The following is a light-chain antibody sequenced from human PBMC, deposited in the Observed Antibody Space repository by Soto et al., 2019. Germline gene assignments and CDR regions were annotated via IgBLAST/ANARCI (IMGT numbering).Light chain of an antibody. CDR3: QQVNTYPHT. CDR1: QDISSS. J-gene: IGKJ2*01. CDR2: AAS. V-gene: IGKV1-9*01. Sequence: IQLTQSPSSLSASLGDRVTITCRASQDISSSLAWYQQKPGKAPKLLIYAASILESGVPSSFSGSGSGTDFTLAISSLQPEDFATYYCQQVNTYPHTLGQGTKVDSK.